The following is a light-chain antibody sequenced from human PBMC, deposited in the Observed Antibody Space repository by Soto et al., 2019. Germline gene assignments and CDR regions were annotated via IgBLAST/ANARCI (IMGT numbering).Light chain of an antibody. J-gene: IGKJ1*01. CDR3: QQYDTSPT. Sequence: ESVLTQSPVTLSLSPGERATLSCRASQSLSSSSLAWYQQKPGQAPRLLIYDASSRATGIPDRFSGSGSGTDFTLTISRLEPEDFAVYHCQQYDTSPTFGQGTKVDIK. CDR2: DAS. CDR1: QSLSSSS. V-gene: IGKV3-20*01.